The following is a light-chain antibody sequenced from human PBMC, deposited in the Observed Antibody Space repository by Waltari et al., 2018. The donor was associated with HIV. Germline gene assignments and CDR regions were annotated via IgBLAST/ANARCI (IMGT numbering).Light chain of an antibody. CDR1: SSDVGGYNY. Sequence: QSALTQPASVSGSPGQSITIPCTGSSSDVGGYNYVSWYQQHPGKAPRLMIYDVSTRPAWVSDRFSGSKSGDTASLTISGLQAEDEADYYCESYTSTSVWVFGGGTRLTVL. CDR2: DVS. V-gene: IGLV2-14*03. J-gene: IGLJ3*02. CDR3: ESYTSTSVWV.